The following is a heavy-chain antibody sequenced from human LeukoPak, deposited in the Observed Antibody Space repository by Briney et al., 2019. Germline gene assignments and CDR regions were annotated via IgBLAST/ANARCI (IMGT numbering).Heavy chain of an antibody. J-gene: IGHJ5*02. D-gene: IGHD2/OR15-2a*01. V-gene: IGHV3-30-3*01. CDR2: TSYDGSKK. Sequence: GGSLRLSCAASGCTFRAHSMHWVRQTPGKGLEWVAFTSYDGSKKYYGDSVKGRFTISRDNSKNTLYLEVSTLRAEDTAVYYCTRNPEMQYWFDPWGQETLVTVSS. CDR3: TRNPEMQYWFDP. CDR1: GCTFRAHS.